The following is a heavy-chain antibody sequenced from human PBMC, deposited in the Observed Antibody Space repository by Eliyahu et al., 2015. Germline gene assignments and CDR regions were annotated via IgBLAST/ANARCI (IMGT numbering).Heavy chain of an antibody. CDR2: IKTKTDGGTT. Sequence: EVQLVESGGGLVKPGGSLRLSCAASGFTFNNAWMTWVRQAPGKGLEWVGRIKTKTDGGTTDYAAPVTGRFTISRDDSKNTLYLQMNSLKTEDTAVYYCTTFNFVPLPDYWGQGTLVTVSS. D-gene: IGHD1-20*01. V-gene: IGHV3-15*01. CDR3: TTFNFVPLPDY. J-gene: IGHJ4*02. CDR1: GFTFNNAW.